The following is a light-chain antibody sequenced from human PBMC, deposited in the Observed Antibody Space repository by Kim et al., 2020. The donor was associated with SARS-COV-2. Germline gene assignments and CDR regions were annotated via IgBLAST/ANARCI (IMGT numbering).Light chain of an antibody. CDR2: LNSDGSH. Sequence: QLVLTQSPSASASLGDSVKLTCTLTSGHSTYAIAWHQQQPEKGPRFLMKLNSDGSHRRGDGIPDRFSGSSSGTERYLTISSVQAEDEADYYCQTWDTGIRVFGGGTKVTVL. J-gene: IGLJ3*02. CDR3: QTWDTGIRV. V-gene: IGLV4-69*01. CDR1: SGHSTYA.